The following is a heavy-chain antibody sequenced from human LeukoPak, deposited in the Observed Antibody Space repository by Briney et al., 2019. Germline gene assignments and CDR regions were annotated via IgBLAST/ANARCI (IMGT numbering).Heavy chain of an antibody. V-gene: IGHV4-34*01. D-gene: IGHD6-13*01. Sequence: SETLSLTCAVYGGSFSGYYWSWIRQPPGKGLEWIGEINHSGSTNYNPSLKSRVTISVDTSKNQFSLKLSSVTAADTAVYYCARGISSSPPGNFDYWGQGTLVTVSS. CDR2: INHSGST. J-gene: IGHJ4*02. CDR1: GGSFSGYY. CDR3: ARGISSSPPGNFDY.